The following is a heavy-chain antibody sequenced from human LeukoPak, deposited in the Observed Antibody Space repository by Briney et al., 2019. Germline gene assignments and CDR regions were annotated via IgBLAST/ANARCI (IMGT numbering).Heavy chain of an antibody. D-gene: IGHD3-22*01. J-gene: IGHJ4*02. Sequence: ASVKVSCKASGYTFTSNYMHWVRQAPGQGLEWMGIINPSGGSTNYAQKFQGSVTMTSDTSTSTVYMELSSLRSEDTAVYYCARNHDSSGYTFDYWGQGTLVTVSS. CDR1: GYTFTSNY. CDR2: INPSGGST. V-gene: IGHV1-46*01. CDR3: ARNHDSSGYTFDY.